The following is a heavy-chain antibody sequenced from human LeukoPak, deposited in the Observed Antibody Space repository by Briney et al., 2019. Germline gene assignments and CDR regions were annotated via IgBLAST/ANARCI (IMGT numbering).Heavy chain of an antibody. CDR3: ARDSCSGGSCYSS. CDR1: GGSFSGYY. J-gene: IGHJ5*02. D-gene: IGHD2-15*01. CDR2: IYYSGST. V-gene: IGHV4-59*01. Sequence: SETLSLTCAVYGGSFSGYYWSWIRQPPGKGLEWIGYIYYSGSTNYNPSLKSRVTISVDTSKNQFSLKLSSVTAADTAVYYCARDSCSGGSCYSSWGQGTLVTVSS.